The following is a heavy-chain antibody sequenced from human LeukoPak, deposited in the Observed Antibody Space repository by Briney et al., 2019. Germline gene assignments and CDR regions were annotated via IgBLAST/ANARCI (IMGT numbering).Heavy chain of an antibody. D-gene: IGHD3/OR15-3a*01. CDR1: GFTMSNYG. V-gene: IGHV3-23*01. J-gene: IGHJ4*02. CDR2: IRSAVDTT. Sequence: GGSLRLSCEASGFTMSNYGVSWVRQVPGKGLEWVSGIRSAVDTTHYADSVKGRFIISRDNSKNTLSLQLNSLRPEDTALYYCAKHFCTGLDCSLFDSWGQGTLVTVSS. CDR3: AKHFCTGLDCSLFDS.